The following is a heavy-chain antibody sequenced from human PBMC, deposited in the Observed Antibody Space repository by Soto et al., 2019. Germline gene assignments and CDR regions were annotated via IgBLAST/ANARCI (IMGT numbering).Heavy chain of an antibody. V-gene: IGHV1-46*01. D-gene: IGHD5-12*01. CDR2: INPSGGST. CDR1: GYTFTSYY. Sequence: ASVKVSCKASGYTFTSYYMHWVRQAPGQGLEWMGIINPSGGSTSYAQKFQGRVTMTRDTSTSTVYMELSSLRSEDTAVYYCARYRVDIVATIPFDSWGQGALVTVSA. J-gene: IGHJ4*02. CDR3: ARYRVDIVATIPFDS.